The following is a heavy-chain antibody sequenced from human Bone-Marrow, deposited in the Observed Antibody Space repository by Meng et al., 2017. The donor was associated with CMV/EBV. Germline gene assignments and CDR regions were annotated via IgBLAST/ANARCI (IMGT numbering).Heavy chain of an antibody. J-gene: IGHJ6*02. CDR3: AREVKGAMVRGERIHYYYGMDV. CDR1: GYTFTSYG. CDR2: IIPILGIA. Sequence: SVKVSCKASGYTFTSYGINWVRQAPGQGLEWMGGIIPILGIANYAQKFQGRVTITADKSTSTAYMELRSLRSDDTAVYYCAREVKGAMVRGERIHYYYGMDVWGQGTTVTVSS. D-gene: IGHD3-10*01. V-gene: IGHV1-69*10.